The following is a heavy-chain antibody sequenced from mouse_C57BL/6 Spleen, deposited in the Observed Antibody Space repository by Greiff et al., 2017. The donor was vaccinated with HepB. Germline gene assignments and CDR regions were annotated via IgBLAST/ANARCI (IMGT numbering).Heavy chain of an antibody. CDR1: GFTFSSYA. V-gene: IGHV5-9-1*02. CDR2: ISSGGDYI. CDR3: TRGIYYYGSSYYFDY. D-gene: IGHD1-1*01. Sequence: DVQLVESGEGLVKPGGSLKLSCAASGFTFSSYAMSWVRQTPEKRLEWVAYISSGGDYIYYADTVKGRFTISRDNARNTLYLQMSSLKSEDTAMYYCTRGIYYYGSSYYFDYWGQGTTLTVSS. J-gene: IGHJ2*01.